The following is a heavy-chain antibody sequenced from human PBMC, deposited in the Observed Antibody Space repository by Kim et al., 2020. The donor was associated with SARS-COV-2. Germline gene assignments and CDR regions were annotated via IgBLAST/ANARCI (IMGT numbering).Heavy chain of an antibody. J-gene: IGHJ4*02. D-gene: IGHD4-4*01. CDR1: GFTFSSYG. CDR3: ANLQW. V-gene: IGHV3-30*18. Sequence: GGSLRLSCAASGFTFSSYGIHWVRQAPGKGLEWVGVISYDGSNKYYADSVKGRFTISRDNSKNTLYLQMNSLRAEDTAMYYCANLQWWGQGTLVTVSS. CDR2: ISYDGSNK.